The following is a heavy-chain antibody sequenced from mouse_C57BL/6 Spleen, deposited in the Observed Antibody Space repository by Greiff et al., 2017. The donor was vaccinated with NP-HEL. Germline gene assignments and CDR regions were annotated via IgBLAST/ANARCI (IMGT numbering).Heavy chain of an antibody. D-gene: IGHD2-3*01. J-gene: IGHJ2*01. V-gene: IGHV1-26*01. CDR1: GYTFTDYY. CDR3: ASDAGRGYFDY. CDR2: INPNNGGT. Sequence: VQLQQSGPELVKPGASVKISCKASGYTFTDYYMNWVKQSHGKSLEWIGDINPNNGGTSYNQKFKGKATLTVDKSSSTAYMELRSLTSEDSAVYYCASDAGRGYFDYWGQGTTLTVSS.